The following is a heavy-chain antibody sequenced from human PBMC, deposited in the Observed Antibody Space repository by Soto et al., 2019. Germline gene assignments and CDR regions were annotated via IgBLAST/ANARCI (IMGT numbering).Heavy chain of an antibody. CDR1: GGTFSSYA. V-gene: IGHV1-69*13. Sequence: SVKVSCKASGGTFSSYAISWVRQAPGQGLEWMGGIIPIFGTANYAQKFQGRVTITADESTSTAYMELSSLRSEDTAVYYCAREGRELFLDLYGMDVWAQGTTVTVSS. CDR2: IIPIFGTA. CDR3: AREGRELFLDLYGMDV. D-gene: IGHD3-3*01. J-gene: IGHJ6*02.